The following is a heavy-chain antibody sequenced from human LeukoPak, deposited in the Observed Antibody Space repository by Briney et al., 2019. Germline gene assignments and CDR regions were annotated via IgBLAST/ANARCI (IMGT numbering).Heavy chain of an antibody. CDR3: ARVSLSTSGYDDALEI. CDR2: IGRHGDT. CDR1: GFTLSNYD. V-gene: IGHV3-13*04. D-gene: IGHD5-12*01. Sequence: GGSLRLSCAASGFTLSNYDMHWVRQATGKGLEWVAAIGRHGDTYYAASVKGRFTISREYDKNSLYLQMNSLRVGDTAVYYCARVSLSTSGYDDALEIWGQGTVVTVSS. J-gene: IGHJ3*02.